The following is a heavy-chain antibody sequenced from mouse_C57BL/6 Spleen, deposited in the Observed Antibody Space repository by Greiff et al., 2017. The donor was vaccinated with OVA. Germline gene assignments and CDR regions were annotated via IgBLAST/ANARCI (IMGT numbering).Heavy chain of an antibody. CDR1: GYTFTSYW. V-gene: IGHV1-50*01. CDR3: AIYGSSSYYFDY. Sequence: VQLQQPGAELVKPGASVKLSCKASGYTFTSYWMQWVKQRPGQGLEWIGEIDPSDSYTNYNQKFKGKATLTVDTSSSTAYMQLSSLTSEDSAVYYCAIYGSSSYYFDYWGQGTTLTVSS. J-gene: IGHJ2*01. CDR2: IDPSDSYT. D-gene: IGHD1-1*01.